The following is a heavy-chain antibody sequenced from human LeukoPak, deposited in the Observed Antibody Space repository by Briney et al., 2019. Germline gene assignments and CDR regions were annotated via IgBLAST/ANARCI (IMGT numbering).Heavy chain of an antibody. Sequence: ASVKVSCKASGYTFTSYDINWVRQATGQGLEWMXXMNPNNGNTGYAQKFQGRVTMTRSTSISTAYMELSSLRSEDTAVYYCARLASSSWPLYYYYGMDVWGQGTTVTVSS. J-gene: IGHJ6*02. CDR1: GYTFTSYD. CDR2: MNPNNGNT. D-gene: IGHD6-13*01. V-gene: IGHV1-8*01. CDR3: ARLASSSWPLYYYYGMDV.